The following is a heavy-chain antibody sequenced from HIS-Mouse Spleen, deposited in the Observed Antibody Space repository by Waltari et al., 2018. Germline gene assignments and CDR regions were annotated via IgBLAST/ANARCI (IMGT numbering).Heavy chain of an antibody. CDR1: GSTFTGYY. CDR3: ARSPSGSGWYDY. Sequence: QVQLVQSGAEVKKPGASVKVSCKASGSTFTGYYMHWVRQATGQGLEWSGGSNPNSGGTSYAQKVQGRLTMTRDTSISTAYMGLGRLGSDDTAVYYCARSPSGSGWYDYWGQGTLVTVSS. CDR2: SNPNSGGT. V-gene: IGHV1-2*02. D-gene: IGHD6-13*01. J-gene: IGHJ4*02.